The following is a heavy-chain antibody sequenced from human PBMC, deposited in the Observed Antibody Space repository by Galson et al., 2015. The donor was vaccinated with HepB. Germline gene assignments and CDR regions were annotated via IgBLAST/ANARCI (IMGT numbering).Heavy chain of an antibody. CDR1: GGTFSSYA. Sequence: VKVSCKASGGTFSSYAIIWVRQAPGQGLEWMGGIIPIFGTPNYAQKFQGRVTITADESTSTAYMELSSLRSEDTAVYYCARASAGSGTLMSYYYYGMDVWGQGTTVTVSS. CDR2: IIPIFGTP. CDR3: ARASAGSGTLMSYYYYGMDV. J-gene: IGHJ6*02. V-gene: IGHV1-69*13. D-gene: IGHD3-10*01.